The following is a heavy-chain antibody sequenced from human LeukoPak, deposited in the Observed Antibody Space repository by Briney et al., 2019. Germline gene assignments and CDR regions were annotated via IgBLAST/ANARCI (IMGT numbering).Heavy chain of an antibody. D-gene: IGHD3-22*01. CDR2: IYYSGST. V-gene: IGHV4-30-4*01. Sequence: SQTLSLTCTVSGGSISSGDYYWSWIRQPPGKGLEWIGYIYYSGSTYYNLSLKSRVTISVDTSKNQFSLKLSSVTVADTAVYYCARDDSSGYYYDWGQGTLVTVSS. CDR3: ARDDSSGYYYD. CDR1: GGSISSGDYY. J-gene: IGHJ4*02.